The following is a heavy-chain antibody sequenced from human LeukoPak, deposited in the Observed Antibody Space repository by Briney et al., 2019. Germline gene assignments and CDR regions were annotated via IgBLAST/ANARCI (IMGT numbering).Heavy chain of an antibody. CDR1: GFPLSHYG. Sequence: GGSLRLSYAASGFPLSHYGMHGSRQAPGKGLEWVAVIWSDGSNEYYADSVKGRFTISRDNFQNTVSLQINCLRAEDTAIYYCAKHAQSGFEDSNSLEHRGQGALVTVSS. J-gene: IGHJ4*02. CDR2: IWSDGSNE. V-gene: IGHV3-33*06. CDR3: AKHAQSGFEDSNSLEH. D-gene: IGHD4-11*01.